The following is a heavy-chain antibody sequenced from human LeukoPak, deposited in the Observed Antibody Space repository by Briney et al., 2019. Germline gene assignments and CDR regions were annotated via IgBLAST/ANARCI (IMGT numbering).Heavy chain of an antibody. CDR1: GGSIGSYY. V-gene: IGHV4-59*12. CDR2: IYYSGGT. D-gene: IGHD4-17*01. J-gene: IGHJ4*02. CDR3: ARGLRGLFDFDY. Sequence: PSETLSLTCTVSGGSIGSYYWSWIRQPPGKGLEWIGYIYYSGGTNYNPSLESRVTISVDMSKNQFSLKLSSVTAADTAVYYCARGLRGLFDFDYWGQGTLVTVSS.